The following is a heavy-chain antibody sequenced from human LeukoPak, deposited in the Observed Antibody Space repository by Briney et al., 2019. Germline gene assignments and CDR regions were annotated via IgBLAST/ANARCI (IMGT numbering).Heavy chain of an antibody. CDR3: AKDRPNYYGSNGHYYRRDGDY. D-gene: IGHD3-22*01. CDR1: GFTFSSYS. CDR2: ITSSGDGT. Sequence: GGSLRLSCAASGFTFSSYSMNWVRQAPGKGLQWVSSITSSGDGTYYADSVKGRFTISRDNSENMLYLQMNSLGVEDTAVYFCAKDRPNYYGSNGHYYRRDGDYWGQGTLVTVSS. V-gene: IGHV3-23*01. J-gene: IGHJ4*02.